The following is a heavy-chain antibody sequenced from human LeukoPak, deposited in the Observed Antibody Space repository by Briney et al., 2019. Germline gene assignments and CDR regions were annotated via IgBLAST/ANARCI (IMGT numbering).Heavy chain of an antibody. J-gene: IGHJ4*02. CDR2: ISGGGPTT. Sequence: GGSLRLSCAASGFTFSTYAMNWVRQAPAKGLEWVSTISGGGPTTDYADSVKGGFTISRDNSKNTLYLQMNSLRAEDTAVYFCARGFLGGTDQYFDSWGQGTLVTGSS. D-gene: IGHD6-19*01. CDR3: ARGFLGGTDQYFDS. V-gene: IGHV3-23*01. CDR1: GFTFSTYA.